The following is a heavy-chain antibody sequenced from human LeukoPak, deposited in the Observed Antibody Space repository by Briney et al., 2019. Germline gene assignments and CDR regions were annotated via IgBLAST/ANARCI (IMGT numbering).Heavy chain of an antibody. CDR3: ARSRGYFDY. CDR2: IYYSGST. CDR1: GGSISSCY. D-gene: IGHD6-13*01. V-gene: IGHV4-59*01. J-gene: IGHJ4*02. Sequence: SETLSLTCTVSGGSISSCYWSWTRQPPGKGLEWIGYIYYSGSTNYNPSLKSRVTISVDTSKNQLSLKLSSVTAADTALYYCARSRGYFDYWGQGTLVTVSS.